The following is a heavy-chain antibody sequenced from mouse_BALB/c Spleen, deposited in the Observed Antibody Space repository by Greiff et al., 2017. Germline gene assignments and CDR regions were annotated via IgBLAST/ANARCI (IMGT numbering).Heavy chain of an antibody. CDR2: IYPGDGDT. Sequence: QVQLKQSGAELVRPGSSVKISCKASGYAFSSYWMNWVKQRPGQGLEWIGQIYPGDGDTNYNGKFKGKATLTVTKSSSPAYMQLSSLTSEDYAIYVCAGDNCWFAYWGQGTLVTVSA. V-gene: IGHV1-80*01. CDR3: AGDNCWFAY. CDR1: GYAFSSYW. D-gene: IGHD1-3*01. J-gene: IGHJ3*01.